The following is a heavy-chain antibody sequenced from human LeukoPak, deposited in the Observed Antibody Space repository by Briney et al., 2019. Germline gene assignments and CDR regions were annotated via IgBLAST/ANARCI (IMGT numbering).Heavy chain of an antibody. CDR2: IIPIFGTA. J-gene: IGHJ6*02. CDR1: VGTFSSYA. CDR3: ARARDSGSYGDYYYYGMDV. D-gene: IGHD1-26*01. Sequence: GASVKVSSTASVGTFSSYAISWVRRAPGQGLEWMGGIIPIFGTANYAQKFQGRVTISADESTSTAYMELSSLRSEDTAVYYCARARDSGSYGDYYYYGMDVWGQGTTVTVSS. V-gene: IGHV1-69*13.